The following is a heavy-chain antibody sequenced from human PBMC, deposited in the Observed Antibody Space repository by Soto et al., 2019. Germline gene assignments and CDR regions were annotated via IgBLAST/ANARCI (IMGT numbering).Heavy chain of an antibody. J-gene: IGHJ4*02. D-gene: IGHD3-22*01. Sequence: GGSMRLSCAASGFSLNDYGTHWVRQPPGKGLEWVADISYDGRNKYYTDSVRGRFTISRDISKGTLYLQMNSLRPEDTAVYYCAKSNRGAYDTPDFWGQGTPVTVSS. CDR2: ISYDGRNK. CDR1: GFSLNDYG. V-gene: IGHV3-30*18. CDR3: AKSNRGAYDTPDF.